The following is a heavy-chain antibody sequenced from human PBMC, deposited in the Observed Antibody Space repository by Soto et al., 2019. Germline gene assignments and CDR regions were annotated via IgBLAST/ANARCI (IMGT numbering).Heavy chain of an antibody. D-gene: IGHD3-3*01. V-gene: IGHV1-3*01. CDR1: GYTFTSYA. Sequence: QVPLVQSGAEVKKPGASVKVSCKASGYTFTSYAMHWVRQAPGQRLEWMGWINAGNGNTKYSQKFQGRVTITRDTSASTAYMELSSLRSEDTAVYYCARDSGVAPFCFDYWGQGTLVTVSS. J-gene: IGHJ4*02. CDR3: ARDSGVAPFCFDY. CDR2: INAGNGNT.